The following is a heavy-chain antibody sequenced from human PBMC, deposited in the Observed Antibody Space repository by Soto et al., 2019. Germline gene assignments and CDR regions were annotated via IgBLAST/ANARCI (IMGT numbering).Heavy chain of an antibody. D-gene: IGHD3-3*01. CDR3: AKVADYDFWSGYYTATYFDY. Sequence: PGGSLRLSCAASGFTFSSYAMSWVRQAPGKGLEWVSAISGSGGSTYYADSVKGRFTISRDNSKNTLYLQMNSLRAEDTAVYYCAKVADYDFWSGYYTATYFDYSGQGTMATVYS. J-gene: IGHJ4*02. CDR1: GFTFSSYA. V-gene: IGHV3-23*01. CDR2: ISGSGGST.